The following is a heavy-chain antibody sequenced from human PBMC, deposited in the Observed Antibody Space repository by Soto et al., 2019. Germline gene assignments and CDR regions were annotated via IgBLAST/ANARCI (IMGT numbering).Heavy chain of an antibody. CDR2: ITDSGSTI. J-gene: IGHJ4*02. CDR3: ARVGWTSLTSSDY. V-gene: IGHV3-11*01. D-gene: IGHD4-17*01. Sequence: PGGSLRLSCAASGFPFSVYYMSWIRQAPGKGLEWLSYITDSGSTIYYADSVKGRFTISRDNAKNSLYLQMNSLRAEDTAVYYCARVGWTSLTSSDYWGQGPLVTLSS. CDR1: GFPFSVYY.